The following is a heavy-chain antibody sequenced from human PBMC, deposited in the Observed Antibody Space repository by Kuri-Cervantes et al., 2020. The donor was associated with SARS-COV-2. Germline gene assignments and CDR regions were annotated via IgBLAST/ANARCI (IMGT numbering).Heavy chain of an antibody. Sequence: GESLKISCAASGFTFSDYYMNWVRQAPGKGLEWVSSISSSSTIYYADSVKGRFTISRDNAKNSLYLQMNSLRAEDTAVYYCARDSGSDCWGQGTLVTVSS. CDR1: GFTFSDYY. CDR3: ARDSGSDC. V-gene: IGHV3-69-1*01. J-gene: IGHJ4*02. CDR2: ISSSSTI. D-gene: IGHD3-10*01.